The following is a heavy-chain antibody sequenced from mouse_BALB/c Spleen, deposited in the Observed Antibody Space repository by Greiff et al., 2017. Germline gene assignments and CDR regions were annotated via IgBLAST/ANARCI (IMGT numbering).Heavy chain of an antibody. CDR2: INPSNGRT. D-gene: IGHD1-1*01. Sequence: VQLQQPGAELVKPGASVKLSCKASGYTFTSYWMHWVKQRPGQGLEWIGEINPSNGRTNYNEKFKSKATLTVDKSSSTAYMQLSSLTSEDSAVYYCARELLRFAYWGQGTTLTVSS. CDR1: GYTFTSYW. CDR3: ARELLRFAY. J-gene: IGHJ2*01. V-gene: IGHV1S81*02.